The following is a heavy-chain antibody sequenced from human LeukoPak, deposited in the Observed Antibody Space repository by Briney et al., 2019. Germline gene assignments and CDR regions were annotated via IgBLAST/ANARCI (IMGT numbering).Heavy chain of an antibody. CDR3: ARRHNWSYLDY. J-gene: IGHJ4*02. CDR1: GGSISSYY. CDR2: IYYSGST. V-gene: IGHV4-59*08. Sequence: SETLSLTCTVSGGSISSYYWSWIRQPPGKGLEWIGYIYYSGSTNYNPSLKSRVTISVDTSKNQFSLKLSSVTAADTAVYYCARRHNWSYLDYWGQGNLVTVSS. D-gene: IGHD1-20*01.